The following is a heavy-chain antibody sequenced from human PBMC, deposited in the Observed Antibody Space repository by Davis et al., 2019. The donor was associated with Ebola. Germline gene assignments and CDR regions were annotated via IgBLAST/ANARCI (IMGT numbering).Heavy chain of an antibody. D-gene: IGHD2-2*02. CDR3: ARGVVVPAAISKSNWFDP. CDR1: GGTFSSYG. V-gene: IGHV1-69*10. J-gene: IGHJ5*02. Sequence: SVKVSCKASGGTFSSYGISWVRQAPGQGLEWMGGIIPILHVANYAQKFQGRVTITADGSTSTVYMELRSLRFEDTAVYYCARGVVVPAAISKSNWFDPWGQGTLVTVSS. CDR2: IIPILHVA.